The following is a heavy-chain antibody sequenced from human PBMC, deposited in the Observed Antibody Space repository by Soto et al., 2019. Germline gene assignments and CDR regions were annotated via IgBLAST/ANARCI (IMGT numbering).Heavy chain of an antibody. D-gene: IGHD3-10*01. CDR1: GFTFSSYA. CDR2: ISGSGGST. J-gene: IGHJ4*01. V-gene: IGHV3-23*01. Sequence: EVQLLESGGGLVQPGGSLRLSCAASGFTFSSYAMSWVRQAPGKGVEWVSAISGSGGSTYYADSVKGRFTISRDKSKNALYLQINSVRAGDTAVDCCASLLWFGELSNWGEGTLVTASS. CDR3: ASLLWFGELSN.